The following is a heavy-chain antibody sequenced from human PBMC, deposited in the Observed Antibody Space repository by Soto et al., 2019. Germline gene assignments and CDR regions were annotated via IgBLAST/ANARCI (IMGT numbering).Heavy chain of an antibody. D-gene: IGHD3-22*01. CDR3: ARVSRDSSGSILGQVDV. J-gene: IGHJ6*02. V-gene: IGHV1-69*13. CDR2: IIPIFGTA. Sequence: ASVKVSCKASGGTFSSYAISWVRQAPGQGLEWMGGIIPIFGTANYAQKFQGRVTITADESTSTAYMELSSLRSEDTAVYYCARVSRDSSGSILGQVDVWGQGTTVTVSS. CDR1: GGTFSSYA.